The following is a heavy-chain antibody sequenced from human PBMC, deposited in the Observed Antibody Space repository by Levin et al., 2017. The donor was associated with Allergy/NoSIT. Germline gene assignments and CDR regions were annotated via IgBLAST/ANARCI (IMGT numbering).Heavy chain of an antibody. J-gene: IGHJ4*02. CDR2: ISYDGSNK. D-gene: IGHD1-26*01. CDR1: GFTFSSYA. V-gene: IGHV3-30-3*01. CDR3: ARGLQGATFLIDDY. Sequence: GESLKISCAASGFTFSSYAMHWVRQAPGKGLEWVAVISYDGSNKYYADSVKGRFTISRDNSKNTLYLQMNSLRAEDTAVYYCARGLQGATFLIDDYWGQGTLVTVSS.